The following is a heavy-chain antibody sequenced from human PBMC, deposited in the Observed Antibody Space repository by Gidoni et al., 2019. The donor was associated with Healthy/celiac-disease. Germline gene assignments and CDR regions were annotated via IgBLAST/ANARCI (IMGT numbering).Heavy chain of an antibody. D-gene: IGHD3-3*01. CDR2: ISWNSGSI. CDR3: AKDGGILEWLRWFDP. Sequence: EVQLVESGGGLVQPGRSLRLYCAASGFTLDDYAMHWVRQAPGKGLEWVSCISWNSGSIGYADSVKGRFTISRDNAKNSLYLQMNSLRAEDTALYYCAKDGGILEWLRWFDPWGQGTLVTVSS. J-gene: IGHJ5*02. CDR1: GFTLDDYA. V-gene: IGHV3-9*01.